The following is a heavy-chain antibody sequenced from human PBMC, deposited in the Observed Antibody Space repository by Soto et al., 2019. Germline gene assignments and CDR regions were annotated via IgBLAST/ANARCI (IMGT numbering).Heavy chain of an antibody. CDR3: ARDPGVVVVPAAMTDY. CDR2: IIPIFGTA. J-gene: IGHJ4*02. Sequence: ASVKVSCKASGGTFSSYAISWVRQAPGQGLEWMGGIIPIFGTANYAQKFQGRVTITADESTSTAYMELSSLRSEDTAVYYCARDPGVVVVPAAMTDYWGQGTLVTVSS. D-gene: IGHD2-2*01. CDR1: GGTFSSYA. V-gene: IGHV1-69*13.